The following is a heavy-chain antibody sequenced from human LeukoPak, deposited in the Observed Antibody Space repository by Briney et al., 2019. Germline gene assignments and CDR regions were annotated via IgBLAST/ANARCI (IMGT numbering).Heavy chain of an antibody. J-gene: IGHJ5*01. CDR2: IKQDGSAT. Sequence: SGGSLRLSCAASGFTFTNYWMSWVRQTPGKGLEWVANIKQDGSATYYVGSVRGRFTVSRDNAKNSLYLQMHNLRVEDTAVYYCARGDGYDCGIWFDSWGQGTLDAVSS. D-gene: IGHD2-21*01. CDR3: ARGDGYDCGIWFDS. CDR1: GFTFTNYW. V-gene: IGHV3-7*01.